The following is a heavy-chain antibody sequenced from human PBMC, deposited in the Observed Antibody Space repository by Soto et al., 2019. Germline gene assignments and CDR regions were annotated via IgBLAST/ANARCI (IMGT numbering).Heavy chain of an antibody. CDR1: GYTFTAYD. CDR3: ARGGYSSSWEFDF. J-gene: IGHJ4*02. V-gene: IGHV1-8*01. Sequence: QVQLVQSGAEVRRPGASVRVSCKASGYTFTAYDINWVRQATGQGLEWMGWVSPHSASPGFAQKFRGRITMTTNTTITTAYMELTSLRPDDSAVYFCARGGYSSSWEFDFWGPGTLVTVSP. CDR2: VSPHSASP. D-gene: IGHD6-6*01.